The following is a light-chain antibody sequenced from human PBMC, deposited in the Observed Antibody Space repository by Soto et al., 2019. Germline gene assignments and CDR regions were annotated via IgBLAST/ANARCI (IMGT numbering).Light chain of an antibody. CDR2: EVS. Sequence: QSALTQPASVSGSPGQSITISCTGTSSDVGGYNFVSWYQHHPGKAPKLMIYEVSHRPSGVSNRFSGSKSGNTASLTISGLQAEDEADYYCSSYTSKSSLIFGGGTKVTVL. J-gene: IGLJ2*01. CDR3: SSYTSKSSLI. CDR1: SSDVGGYNF. V-gene: IGLV2-14*01.